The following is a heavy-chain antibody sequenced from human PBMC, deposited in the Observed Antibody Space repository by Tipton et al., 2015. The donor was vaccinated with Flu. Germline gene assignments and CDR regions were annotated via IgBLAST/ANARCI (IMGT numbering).Heavy chain of an antibody. CDR3: AKHSAYDYD. J-gene: IGHJ4*02. Sequence: LRLSCSVSGVSISSGGSYCSWIRQHPGKGLEWIGYIYYSGSTYYNPSLKSRVSMSLDTSKNQVSLKLSSVTAADTAIYYCAKHSAYDYDWGQGTQVTVSS. CDR2: IYYSGST. CDR1: GVSISSGGSY. V-gene: IGHV4-31*02. D-gene: IGHD5-12*01.